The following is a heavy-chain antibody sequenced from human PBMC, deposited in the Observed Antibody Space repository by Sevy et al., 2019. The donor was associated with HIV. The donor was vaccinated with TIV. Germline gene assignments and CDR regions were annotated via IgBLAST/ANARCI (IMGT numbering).Heavy chain of an antibody. CDR1: GFTFSSYA. CDR2: ISGSGGST. CDR3: AKECYGSGVDAFDI. Sequence: GGSLRLSCAASGFTFSSYAMSWVRQAPGKGLEWVSAISGSGGSTYYADSVKGRFTISTDNSKNTLYLKMNSLRTEDTAVDYCAKECYGSGVDAFDIWGQGTMVTVSS. V-gene: IGHV3-23*01. J-gene: IGHJ3*02. D-gene: IGHD2-15*01.